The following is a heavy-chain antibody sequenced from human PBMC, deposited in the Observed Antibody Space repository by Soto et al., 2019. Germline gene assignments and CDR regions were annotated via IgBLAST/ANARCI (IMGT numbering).Heavy chain of an antibody. Sequence: EVQLVESGGGLVQPGGSLRLSCAASGFTVSSNYMSWVRQAPGKGLEWVSVIYSGGSTYYADSVKGRFTISRDNSKNTLYLQMNSLRAEDTAVYYCAREFLATMPNYFDYWGQGTLVTVSS. V-gene: IGHV3-66*01. D-gene: IGHD5-12*01. CDR3: AREFLATMPNYFDY. J-gene: IGHJ4*02. CDR1: GFTVSSNY. CDR2: IYSGGST.